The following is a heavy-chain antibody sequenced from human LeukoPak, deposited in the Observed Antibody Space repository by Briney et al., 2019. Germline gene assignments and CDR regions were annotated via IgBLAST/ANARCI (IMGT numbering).Heavy chain of an antibody. CDR3: ASEGYCSSTSCYWGNY. V-gene: IGHV1-2*06. Sequence: GASXKVSCKASGYTFTGYYMHWVRQAPGQGLEWMGRINPNSGGTNYAQKFQGRVTMTRDTSISTAYMELSRLRSDDTAVYYCASEGYCSSTSCYWGNYWGQGTLVTVSS. D-gene: IGHD2-2*01. CDR2: INPNSGGT. J-gene: IGHJ4*02. CDR1: GYTFTGYY.